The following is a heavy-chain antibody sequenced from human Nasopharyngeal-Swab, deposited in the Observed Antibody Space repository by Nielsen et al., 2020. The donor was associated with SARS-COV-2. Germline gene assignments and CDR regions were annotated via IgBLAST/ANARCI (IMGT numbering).Heavy chain of an antibody. CDR2: IAHDASNE. V-gene: IGHV3-30*02. CDR3: ARDAPAHYGAFY. Sequence: GGSLRLSCAASGFTFSSFGMHWVRQAPGKGVEWVAFIAHDASNEYYGDSVKGRFSISRDSSKNTLYLQMDSLRGEDTAVYYCARDAPAHYGAFYWGRGTLVTASS. D-gene: IGHD4-17*01. J-gene: IGHJ4*02. CDR1: GFTFSSFG.